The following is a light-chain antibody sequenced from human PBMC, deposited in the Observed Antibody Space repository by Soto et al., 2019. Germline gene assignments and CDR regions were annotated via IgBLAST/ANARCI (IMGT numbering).Light chain of an antibody. CDR1: QSVSSSY. J-gene: IGKJ1*01. V-gene: IGKV3-20*01. CDR3: QQYGTSFWT. CDR2: GAS. Sequence: EIVLTQSPGTLSLSPGERATLSCRTSQSVSSSYLAWYQQKPGQAPRLLIYGASTRATGIPDRFSGSGSGTDFTLTISRLEPEDFAVYYCQQYGTSFWTFGQGAKLEI.